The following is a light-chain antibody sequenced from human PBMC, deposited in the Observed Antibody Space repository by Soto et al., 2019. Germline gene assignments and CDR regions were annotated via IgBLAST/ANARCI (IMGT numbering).Light chain of an antibody. CDR2: GAS. V-gene: IGKV3-15*01. CDR1: QSVSSN. Sequence: EIVMTQSLASLSVSPGGRATISCRASQSVSSNLAWYQQKPGQAPRLLIYGASTRATGIPARFSGSGSGTEFTLTISSLQSEDFAVYYCQPYNNWPRTFGQGTKVDIK. CDR3: QPYNNWPRT. J-gene: IGKJ1*01.